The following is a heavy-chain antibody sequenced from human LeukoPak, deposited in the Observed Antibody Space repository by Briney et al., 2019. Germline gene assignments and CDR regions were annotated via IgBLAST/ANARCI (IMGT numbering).Heavy chain of an antibody. V-gene: IGHV3-66*02. CDR3: ARGIPVASTYYFDY. Sequence: GGSLRLSCAASGFTVSSNYMSWVRQAPGKGLEWVSVLYSGGSTYYADSVKGRFSVPRDNSKNTLYLQMNSLRTEDTAVYYCARGIPVASTYYFDYWGQGTLVTVSS. CDR1: GFTVSSNY. CDR2: LYSGGST. J-gene: IGHJ4*02. D-gene: IGHD6-19*01.